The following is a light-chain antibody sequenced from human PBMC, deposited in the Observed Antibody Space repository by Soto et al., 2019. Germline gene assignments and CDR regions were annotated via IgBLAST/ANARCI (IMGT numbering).Light chain of an antibody. V-gene: IGLV2-8*01. CDR3: SSYVGSNNFYV. Sequence: QSVLTQPPSASGSPGQSVTISCTGTSSDVGGYNYVSWYQQHPGKAPKLMIYEVSKRPSGVPDRFSGSKSGNTASLTVSGLQAEDEADYYCSSYVGSNNFYVFGTGTKVTVL. CDR1: SSDVGGYNY. CDR2: EVS. J-gene: IGLJ1*01.